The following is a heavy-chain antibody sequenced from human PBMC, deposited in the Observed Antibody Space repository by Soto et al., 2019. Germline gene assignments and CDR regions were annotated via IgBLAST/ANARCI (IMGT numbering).Heavy chain of an antibody. CDR3: ARDWVVTATKPNWFDP. V-gene: IGHV1-18*01. J-gene: IGHJ5*02. CDR1: GYTFTSYG. D-gene: IGHD2-21*02. CDR2: ISAYNGNT. Sequence: ASVKVSCKASGYTFTSYGISWVRQAPGQGLEWMGWISAYNGNTNYAQKPQGRVTMTTDTSTSTAYMELRSLRSDDTAVYYCARDWVVTATKPNWFDPWGQGTLVTVSS.